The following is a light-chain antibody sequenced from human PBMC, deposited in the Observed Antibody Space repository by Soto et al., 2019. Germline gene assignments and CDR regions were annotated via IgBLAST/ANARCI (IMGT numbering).Light chain of an antibody. CDR1: QSISTW. Sequence: DIQLTQSPSTLSASVGDRVTITCRASQSISTWLAWYQQKPGKAPKLLIYDASSLKSGVPSRFSGSGSGTEFTLTISSLRPDDFASYYCQQHNAYSGLGFGGGTRVEVK. CDR2: DAS. J-gene: IGKJ4*01. CDR3: QQHNAYSGLG. V-gene: IGKV1-5*01.